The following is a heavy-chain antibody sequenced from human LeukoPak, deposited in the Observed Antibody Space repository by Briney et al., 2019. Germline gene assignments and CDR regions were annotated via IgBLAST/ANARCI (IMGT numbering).Heavy chain of an antibody. CDR2: INHSGST. D-gene: IGHD3-10*01. V-gene: IGHV4-34*01. J-gene: IGHJ4*02. CDR1: GGSFSGYY. Sequence: SETLSLTCAAYGGSFSGYYWSWIRQPPGKGLEWIGEINHSGSTNYNPSLKSRVTISVDTSKNQFSLKLSSVTAADTAVYYCARGGRSYYGSGSYYNYWSQGTLVTVSS. CDR3: ARGGRSYYGSGSYYNY.